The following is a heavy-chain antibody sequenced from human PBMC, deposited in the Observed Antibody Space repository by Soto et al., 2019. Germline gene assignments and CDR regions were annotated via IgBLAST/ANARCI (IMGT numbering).Heavy chain of an antibody. D-gene: IGHD2-15*01. CDR2: ISSDVVNY. Sequence: QVQLVESGGGVVQPGRSLRLSCAASGFTFSSFAMHWVRQAPGKGLEWLAVISSDVVNYYYAESVKGRFTISRDNSKNTLYLEMNSRRNEDTGVYYCAGGGAWTPEGLGYWGQGTLVTVSS. CDR3: AGGGAWTPEGLGY. J-gene: IGHJ4*02. V-gene: IGHV3-30-3*01. CDR1: GFTFSSFA.